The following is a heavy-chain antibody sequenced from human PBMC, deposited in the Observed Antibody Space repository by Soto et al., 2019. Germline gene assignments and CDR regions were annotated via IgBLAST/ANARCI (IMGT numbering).Heavy chain of an antibody. CDR1: GFSLSTSGVG. Sequence: SGPTLVNPTQTLTLTCTFSGFSLSTSGVGVGWIRQPPGKALEWLALIYWNDDRRYSPPLKSRLTITKDTSKNQVVLTMTNMDPVDTATYYCAHHNDYGDYEVYWGQGTLVTVSS. J-gene: IGHJ4*02. D-gene: IGHD4-17*01. CDR2: IYWNDDR. CDR3: AHHNDYGDYEVY. V-gene: IGHV2-5*01.